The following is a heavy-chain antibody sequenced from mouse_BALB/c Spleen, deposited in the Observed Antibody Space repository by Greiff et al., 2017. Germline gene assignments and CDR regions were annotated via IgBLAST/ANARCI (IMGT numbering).Heavy chain of an antibody. CDR3: AKYGNYVGGYFEV. V-gene: IGHV3-6*02. CDR2: ISYDGSN. Sequence: EVQLQESGPGLVKPSQSLSLTCSVTGYSITSGYYWNWIRQFPGNKLEWMGYISYDGSNNYNPSLKNRISITRDTSKNQFFLKLNSVTTEDTATYYCAKYGNYVGGYFEVWGAGTTVTVSS. CDR1: GYSITSGYY. J-gene: IGHJ1*01. D-gene: IGHD2-1*01.